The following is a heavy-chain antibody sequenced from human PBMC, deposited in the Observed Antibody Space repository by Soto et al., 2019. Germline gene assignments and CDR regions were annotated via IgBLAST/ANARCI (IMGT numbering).Heavy chain of an antibody. CDR3: ASRGAYGSGIYYFDY. D-gene: IGHD3-10*01. CDR2: IIPIFGTA. Sequence: QVQLVQSGAEVKKPGSSVKASCKASGGTFSSYAISWVRQAPGQGLEWMGGIIPIFGTANYAQKFQGRVTITADESTSTAYMELSSLRSEDTAVYYCASRGAYGSGIYYFDYWGQGTLVTVSS. V-gene: IGHV1-69*01. J-gene: IGHJ4*02. CDR1: GGTFSSYA.